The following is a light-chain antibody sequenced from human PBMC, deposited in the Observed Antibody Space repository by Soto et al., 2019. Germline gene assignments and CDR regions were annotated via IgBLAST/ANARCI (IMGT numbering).Light chain of an antibody. Sequence: IVLTQSPATLSLSPGARATLSCRASQSVSSYLAWYQQKPGQAPRLLIYDASNRATGIPARFSGSGSGTVFTLAISSLEPEDFAVYYCEQRSNWPLTFGGGTKLEIK. J-gene: IGKJ4*01. CDR1: QSVSSY. CDR2: DAS. V-gene: IGKV3-11*01. CDR3: EQRSNWPLT.